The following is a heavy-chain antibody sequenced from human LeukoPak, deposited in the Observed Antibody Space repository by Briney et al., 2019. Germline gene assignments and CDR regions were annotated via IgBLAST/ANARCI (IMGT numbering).Heavy chain of an antibody. Sequence: SETLSLTCAVSGGSIRSNNWWSWVRPPPGKGLEWIGEIYHSGSTNYNPSLKSRVTISVDKSKNQFSLKLSSVTAADTAVYYCARAYYFDSSAYYPLDYWGQGTLVTVS. D-gene: IGHD3-22*01. V-gene: IGHV4-4*02. CDR2: IYHSGST. CDR3: ARAYYFDSSAYYPLDY. J-gene: IGHJ4*02. CDR1: GGSIRSNNW.